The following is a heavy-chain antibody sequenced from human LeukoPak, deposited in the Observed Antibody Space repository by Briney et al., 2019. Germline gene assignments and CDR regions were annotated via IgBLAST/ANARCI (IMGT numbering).Heavy chain of an antibody. V-gene: IGHV1-2*06. CDR3: ASQSSGYALDV. D-gene: IGHD3-10*01. J-gene: IGHJ6*02. CDR2: VNPNNGGT. CDR1: GYTFTDYF. Sequence: ASVKVSCKASGYTFTDYFIHWVRQAPGQGLEWTGRVNPNNGGTNYAQTFQGRVTMTRDTSISTAYMELSRLRSDDTAVYYCASQSSGYALDVWGQGTTVTVSS.